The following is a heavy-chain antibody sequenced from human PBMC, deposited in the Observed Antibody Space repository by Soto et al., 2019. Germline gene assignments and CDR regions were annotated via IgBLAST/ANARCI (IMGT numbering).Heavy chain of an antibody. Sequence: GGSLRLSCAASGFTFSNAWMNWVRQAPGKGLEWVGRIKSKTDGGTTDYAAPVKGRFTISREDSKNTLYLQMNSLKTEDTAVDYCTTVDIVVVPAARHSSDYWGQGTLVTVSS. CDR2: IKSKTDGGTT. D-gene: IGHD2-2*01. V-gene: IGHV3-15*07. J-gene: IGHJ4*02. CDR1: GFTFSNAW. CDR3: TTVDIVVVPAARHSSDY.